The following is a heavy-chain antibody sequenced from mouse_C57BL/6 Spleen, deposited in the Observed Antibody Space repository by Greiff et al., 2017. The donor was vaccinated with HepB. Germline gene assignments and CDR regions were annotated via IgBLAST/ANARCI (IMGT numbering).Heavy chain of an antibody. Sequence: DVQLQESGPGMVKPSQSLSLTCTVTGYSITSGYDWHWIRHFPGNKLEWMGYISYSGSTNYNPSLKSRISITHDTSKNHFFLKLNSVTTEDTATYYCAREGSYYYGSRYFDVWGTGTTVTVSS. D-gene: IGHD1-1*01. V-gene: IGHV3-1*01. CDR2: ISYSGST. CDR1: GYSITSGYD. J-gene: IGHJ1*03. CDR3: AREGSYYYGSRYFDV.